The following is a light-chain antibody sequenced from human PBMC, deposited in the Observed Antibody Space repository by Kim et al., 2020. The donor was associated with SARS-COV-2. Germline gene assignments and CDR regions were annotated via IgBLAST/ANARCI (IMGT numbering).Light chain of an antibody. CDR1: QSVSDN. Sequence: EIVLTQSPATLSVSPGERATLSCRASQSVSDNLAWYQQKPGQSPRLLVFGASARATDIPARFSASGSGTEFTLTISSLQSEDSAVYYCQQYNNWPRTFGQGTKVDIK. V-gene: IGKV3-15*01. CDR2: GAS. CDR3: QQYNNWPRT. J-gene: IGKJ1*01.